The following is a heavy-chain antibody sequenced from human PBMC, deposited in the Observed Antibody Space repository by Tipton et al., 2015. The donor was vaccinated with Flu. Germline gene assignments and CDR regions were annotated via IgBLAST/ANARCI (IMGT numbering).Heavy chain of an antibody. CDR2: IYYSGGT. Sequence: TLSLTCTVSGGSISSYYWSWIRQPPGKGLEWIGYIYYSGGTNYNPSLKSRVTISVDTSKNQFSLKLSSVTAADTAAYYCARDSAAHYGMDVWGQGTTVTVSS. CDR1: GGSISSYY. CDR3: ARDSAAHYGMDV. D-gene: IGHD6-13*01. J-gene: IGHJ6*02. V-gene: IGHV4-59*08.